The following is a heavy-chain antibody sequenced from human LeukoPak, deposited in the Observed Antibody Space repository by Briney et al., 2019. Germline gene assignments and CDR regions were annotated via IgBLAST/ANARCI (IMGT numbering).Heavy chain of an antibody. CDR2: IKQDGSEK. CDR1: GFTFSSYW. V-gene: IGHV3-7*01. CDR3: ARDITLIVVVPAAHNSFDY. J-gene: IGHJ4*02. Sequence: PGGSLRLSCAASGFTFSSYWMSWVRQAPGKGLEWVANIKQDGSEKYYVDSVKGRFTISRDNAKNSLYLQMNSLRAEDTAVYYCARDITLIVVVPAAHNSFDYWGQGTLVTVSS. D-gene: IGHD2-2*01.